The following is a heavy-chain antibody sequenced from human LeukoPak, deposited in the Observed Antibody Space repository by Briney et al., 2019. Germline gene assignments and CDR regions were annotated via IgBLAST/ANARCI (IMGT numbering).Heavy chain of an antibody. CDR2: ISGSGGST. J-gene: IGHJ4*02. CDR1: GFTFSTYA. CDR3: TYRPYSSGWYTYYFDY. D-gene: IGHD6-19*01. Sequence: PGGSLRLSCAASGFTFSTYAVNWVRQAPGKGLEWVSTISGSGGSTYYADSVKGRFTISRDNSKNTLYLQMNSLRAEDTAVYYCTYRPYSSGWYTYYFDYWGQGTLVTVSS. V-gene: IGHV3-23*01.